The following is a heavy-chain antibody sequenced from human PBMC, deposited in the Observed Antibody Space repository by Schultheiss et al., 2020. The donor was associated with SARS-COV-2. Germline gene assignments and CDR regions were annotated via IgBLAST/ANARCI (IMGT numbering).Heavy chain of an antibody. D-gene: IGHD3-22*01. V-gene: IGHV3-15*01. CDR1: GFTFSNAW. J-gene: IGHJ4*02. CDR3: TTAPYYHDSSGYYYY. Sequence: GGSLRLSCAASGFTFSNAWMSWVRQAPGKGLEWVGRIKSKTDGGTTDYAAPVKGRFTISRDDSKNTLYLQMNSLKTEDTAVYYCTTAPYYHDSSGYYYYWGQGTLVTVSS. CDR2: IKSKTDGGTT.